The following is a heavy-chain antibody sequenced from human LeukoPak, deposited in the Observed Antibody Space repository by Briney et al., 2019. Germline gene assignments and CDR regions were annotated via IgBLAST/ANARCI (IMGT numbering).Heavy chain of an antibody. D-gene: IGHD3-22*01. CDR2: IIPIVGIA. J-gene: IGHJ3*02. CDR3: ARKGDYYDSSGYSVGYGDAFDI. Sequence: SVKVSCKASGGTFISYTISWVRQAPGQGLEWMGRIIPIVGIANYAQKFQGRVTITADKSTSTAYMELSSLRSEDTAVYYCARKGDYYDSSGYSVGYGDAFDIWGQRTMVTVSS. CDR1: GGTFISYT. V-gene: IGHV1-69*02.